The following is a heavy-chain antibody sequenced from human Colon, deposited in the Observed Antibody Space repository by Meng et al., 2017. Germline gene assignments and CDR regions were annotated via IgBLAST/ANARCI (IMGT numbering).Heavy chain of an antibody. CDR1: GGTFSSYA. CDR3: ARGGEDDSSGYLDQNFDY. CDR2: IIPIFGTA. V-gene: IGHV1-69*13. Sequence: SVKVSCKASGGTFSSYAISWVRQAPGQGLEWMGGIIPIFGTANYAQKFQGRVTITADESTSTAYMELSSLRSEDTAVYYCARGGEDDSSGYLDQNFDYWGQATLVTVSS. J-gene: IGHJ4*02. D-gene: IGHD3-22*01.